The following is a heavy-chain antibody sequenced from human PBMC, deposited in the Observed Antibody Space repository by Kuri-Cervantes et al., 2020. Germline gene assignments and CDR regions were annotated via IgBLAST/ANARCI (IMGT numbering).Heavy chain of an antibody. CDR1: GDSVSSYY. CDR2: THYSGTT. Sequence: SETLSLTCTVSGDSVSSYYWSWIRQPPGKGLEWIVSTHYSGTTYYNPSLKSRATISADTSKNQFSLKLTSVTAADTAVYYCTRDHGDYEIDSWGQGTLVTVSS. D-gene: IGHD4-17*01. V-gene: IGHV4-59*02. CDR3: TRDHGDYEIDS. J-gene: IGHJ5*01.